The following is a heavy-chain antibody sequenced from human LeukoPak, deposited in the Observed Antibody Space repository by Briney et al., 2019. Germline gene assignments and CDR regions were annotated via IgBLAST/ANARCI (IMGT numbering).Heavy chain of an antibody. Sequence: SETLSLTCTVSGGSISSYYWSWIRQPPGKGLEWIGYMYYSGNTYYNPPLKSRVTMSVDTSKNQFSLKLSSVTAADTAVYYCARDKYYYDSSSYNLDYWGQGTLVTVSS. CDR1: GGSISSYY. J-gene: IGHJ4*02. CDR2: MYYSGNT. V-gene: IGHV4-59*12. CDR3: ARDKYYYDSSSYNLDY. D-gene: IGHD3-22*01.